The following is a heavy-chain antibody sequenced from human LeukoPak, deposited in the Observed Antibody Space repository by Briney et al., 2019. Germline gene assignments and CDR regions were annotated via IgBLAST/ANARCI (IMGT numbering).Heavy chain of an antibody. CDR1: GFTFSSYA. J-gene: IGHJ6*03. V-gene: IGHV3-30-3*01. CDR3: ARGRYGSGVRVLSLVAYYYMDV. D-gene: IGHD3-10*01. CDR2: ISFDGSNK. Sequence: TGGSLRLSCAASGFTFSSYAMHWVRQAPGKGLEWVAVISFDGSNKYYADSVKGRFTISRDNSKNTLYLQMNSLRAEDTAVYYCARGRYGSGVRVLSLVAYYYMDVWGKGTTVTVSS.